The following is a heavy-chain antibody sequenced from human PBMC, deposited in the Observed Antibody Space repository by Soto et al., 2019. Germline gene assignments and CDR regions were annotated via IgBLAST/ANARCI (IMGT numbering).Heavy chain of an antibody. Sequence: SETLSLTCTVSGGSISSYYWSWIRQPPGKGLEWTGYIYYSGSTNYNPSLKSRVTISVDTSKNQFSLKLSSVTAADTAVYYCARSADHFDYWGQGTLVTVSS. CDR3: ARSADHFDY. CDR1: GGSISSYY. V-gene: IGHV4-59*08. CDR2: IYYSGST. J-gene: IGHJ4*02.